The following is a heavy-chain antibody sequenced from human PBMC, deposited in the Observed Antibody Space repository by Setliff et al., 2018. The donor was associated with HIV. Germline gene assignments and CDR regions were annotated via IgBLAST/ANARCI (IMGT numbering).Heavy chain of an antibody. V-gene: IGHV3-73*01. Sequence: GGSLRLSCAASGFTFSGSAMHWVRQASGKGLEWVGRIRTKANNYATAYAASVKGRFTISRDDSKNTAYLQMNSLKTEDTAVYYCAKDRSEITIFGVIISHWGQGSLVTVSS. J-gene: IGHJ4*02. D-gene: IGHD3-3*01. CDR2: IRTKANNYAT. CDR1: GFTFSGSA. CDR3: AKDRSEITIFGVIISH.